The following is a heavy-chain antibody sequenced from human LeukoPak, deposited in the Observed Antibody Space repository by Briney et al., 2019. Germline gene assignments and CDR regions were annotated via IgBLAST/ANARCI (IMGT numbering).Heavy chain of an antibody. CDR1: GGSISGYY. CDR2: IYTSGST. D-gene: IGHD4-11*01. V-gene: IGHV4-4*07. J-gene: IGHJ4*02. Sequence: TSETLSLTCTVSGGSISGYYWSWIRQPAGKGLEWIGRIYTSGSTNYNPSLKSRVTMSVDTSKNQLSLKLSTVTAADTAVYYCARDGYSNSQLVRKYYFDYWGQGALVTVSS. CDR3: ARDGYSNSQLVRKYYFDY.